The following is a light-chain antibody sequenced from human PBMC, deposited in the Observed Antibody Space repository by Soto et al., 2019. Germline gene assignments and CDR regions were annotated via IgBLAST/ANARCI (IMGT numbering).Light chain of an antibody. CDR2: GAS. Sequence: TQSPATLSVSPGERAILSCRASQTVDTNLAWYQQKPGQAPRLLIYGASTRATGIPDIFSGSGSGTEFTLTISSRQSEDFAIYFCQQYNTWTTFGQGTKVDI. CDR1: QTVDTN. J-gene: IGKJ1*01. V-gene: IGKV3-15*01. CDR3: QQYNTWTT.